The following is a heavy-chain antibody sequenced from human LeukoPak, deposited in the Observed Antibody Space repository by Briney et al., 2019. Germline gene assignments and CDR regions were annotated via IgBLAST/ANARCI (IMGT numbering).Heavy chain of an antibody. CDR1: GGSISSGGYY. D-gene: IGHD3-22*01. V-gene: IGHV4-31*03. Sequence: SETLSLTCTVSGGSISSGGYYWRWIRQHPGKGLEWIGYIYYSGSTYYNPSLKSRVTISVDTSKNQFSLKLSSVTAADTAVYYCARDTSGSGYFPGLPAWGQGTMVTVSS. CDR2: IYYSGST. J-gene: IGHJ3*01. CDR3: ARDTSGSGYFPGLPA.